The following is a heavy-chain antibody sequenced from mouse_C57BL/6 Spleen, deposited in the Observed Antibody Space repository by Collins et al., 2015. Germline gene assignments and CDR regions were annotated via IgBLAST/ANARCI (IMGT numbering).Heavy chain of an antibody. V-gene: IGHV1-15*01. CDR3: TRETGGFAY. D-gene: IGHD4-1*01. CDR2: IDPETGGT. Sequence: QVQLQQSGAELVRPGASVTLSCKASGYTFTDYEMHWVKQTPVHGLEWIGAIDPETGGTAYNQKFKGKATLTADKSSSTAYMELRSLTSEDSAVYYCTRETGGFAYWGQGTLVTVSA. CDR1: GYTFTDYE. J-gene: IGHJ3*01.